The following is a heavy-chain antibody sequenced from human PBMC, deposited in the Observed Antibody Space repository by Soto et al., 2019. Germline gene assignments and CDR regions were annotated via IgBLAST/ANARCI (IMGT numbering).Heavy chain of an antibody. CDR1: GFTFSKFA. V-gene: IGHV3-23*01. J-gene: IGHJ4*02. CDR3: AKDAVSGDGLWLMDH. Sequence: EVQLLESGGGLVQPGGSLRLSCAASGFTFSKFAMTWVRQAPGKGLECVSGLFGSGGGIEYADSVKGRFTISRDNSKNTLYLQMTNLRADDTAVYYCAKDAVSGDGLWLMDHWGQGTQFTVSS. CDR2: LFGSGGGI. D-gene: IGHD2-21*02.